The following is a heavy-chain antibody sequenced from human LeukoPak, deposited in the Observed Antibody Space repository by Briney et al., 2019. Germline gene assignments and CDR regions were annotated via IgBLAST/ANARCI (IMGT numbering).Heavy chain of an antibody. D-gene: IGHD4-23*01. CDR1: GGSISSGDYY. CDR2: IYYSGST. Sequence: SETLSLTCTVSGGSISSGDYYWSWIRQPPGKGLEWIGYIYYSGSTYYNPSLKSRVTISVDTSKNQFSLKLSSVTAADTAVYYCARENDYGGNSNWFDPWGQGTLVTVSS. V-gene: IGHV4-30-4*08. J-gene: IGHJ5*02. CDR3: ARENDYGGNSNWFDP.